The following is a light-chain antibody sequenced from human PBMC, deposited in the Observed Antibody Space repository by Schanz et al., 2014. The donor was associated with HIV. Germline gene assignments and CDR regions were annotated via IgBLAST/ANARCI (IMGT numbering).Light chain of an antibody. V-gene: IGLV2-8*01. CDR3: TSKGDINNFMV. CDR2: EVT. J-gene: IGLJ2*01. CDR1: SSDVGGYDF. Sequence: QSALTQPPSASGSPGQSVTITCTGTSSDVGGYDFVSWYQQHPGKAPKLMIYEVTKRPLGVPNRFSGSKSGNTASLTVSGLQAEDEADYYCTSKGDINNFMVFGGGTKLTVL.